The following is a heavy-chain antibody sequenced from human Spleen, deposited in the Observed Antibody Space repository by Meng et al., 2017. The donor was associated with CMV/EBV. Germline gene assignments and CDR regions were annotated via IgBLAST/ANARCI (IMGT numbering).Heavy chain of an antibody. CDR1: GGSFSGYY. J-gene: IGHJ4*02. Sequence: SETLSLTCAVYGGSFSGYYWSWIRQPPGKGLEWIGEINHSGSTNYNPSLKSRVTISVDTSKNQFSLKLSSVTAADTAVYYCARPPQPYCSSTSCYSYFDYWGQGTLVTVSS. CDR3: ARPPQPYCSSTSCYSYFDY. D-gene: IGHD2-2*02. CDR2: INHSGST. V-gene: IGHV4-34*01.